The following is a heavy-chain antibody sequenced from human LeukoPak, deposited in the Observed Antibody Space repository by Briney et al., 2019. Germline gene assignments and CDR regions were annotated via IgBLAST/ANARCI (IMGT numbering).Heavy chain of an antibody. J-gene: IGHJ4*02. CDR3: ARDSELYYYDSSGYYDY. CDR2: ISAYNGNT. V-gene: IGHV1-18*01. CDR1: GYTFSSYG. Sequence: WASVKLSCKASGYTFSSYGISWVRQAPGQGLEWMGGISAYNGNTYYAQKLQGRFTISTDNSTSTAYLQMNSLRSDDTAVYYCARDSELYYYDSSGYYDYWGQGNLVTASS. D-gene: IGHD3-22*01.